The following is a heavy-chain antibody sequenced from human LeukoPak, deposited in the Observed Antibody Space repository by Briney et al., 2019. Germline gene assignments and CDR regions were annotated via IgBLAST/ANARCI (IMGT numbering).Heavy chain of an antibody. V-gene: IGHV4-39*01. Sequence: PSETLSLTCTVSGGSISSSSYYWGWIRQPPGKGLEWIGGIYYSGSTYYNPSLKSRVTISVDTSKHQFPLKLSSVTAADTAVYYCARRGRDGYNRGAFDIWGQGTMVTVSS. CDR1: GGSISSSSYY. D-gene: IGHD5-24*01. J-gene: IGHJ3*02. CDR3: ARRGRDGYNRGAFDI. CDR2: IYYSGST.